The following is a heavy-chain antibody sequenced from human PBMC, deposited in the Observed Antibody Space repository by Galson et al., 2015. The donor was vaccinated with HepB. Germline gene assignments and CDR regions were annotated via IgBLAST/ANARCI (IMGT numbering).Heavy chain of an antibody. CDR1: GFNFSAYT. J-gene: IGHJ6*02. V-gene: IGHV3-48*02. CDR2: ISSSSTTI. Sequence: SLRLSCAASGFNFSAYTLNWVRQAPGKGLEWVSYISSSSTTIYYADSVKGRFTISRDNAKNSLYLQMNSLRDEDTAVYFCAREGYYYDGSGYSLYYYAMDVWGQGTTVTVSS. D-gene: IGHD3-22*01. CDR3: AREGYYYDGSGYSLYYYAMDV.